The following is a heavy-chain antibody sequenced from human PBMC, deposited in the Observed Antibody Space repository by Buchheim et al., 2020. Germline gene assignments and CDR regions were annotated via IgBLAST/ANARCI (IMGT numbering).Heavy chain of an antibody. CDR1: GFTFSSYE. V-gene: IGHV3-48*03. J-gene: IGHJ6*02. CDR2: ISSSGSTI. Sequence: EVQLVESGGGLVQPGGSLRLSCAASGFTFSSYEMNWVRQAPGKGLEWVSYISSSGSTIYYADSVKGRFTISRDNAKNSLYLQMNSMRAEDTAVYYCARIVVIPGGPDFSNYGMDVWGQGTT. CDR3: ARIVVIPGGPDFSNYGMDV. D-gene: IGHD2-15*01.